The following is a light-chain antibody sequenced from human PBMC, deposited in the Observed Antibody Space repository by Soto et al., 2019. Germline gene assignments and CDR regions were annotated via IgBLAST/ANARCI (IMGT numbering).Light chain of an antibody. CDR3: QQSSSPPRT. CDR2: DAS. CDR1: QTISTY. Sequence: SSQSAPVVSTVAVTCRASQTISTYLIWYQQNPGKAPKLLIYDASSLQSGVPPRFSGSGSETDFTLTISSLQPEDFGTYYCQQSSSPPRTFGPGTKV. J-gene: IGKJ1*01. V-gene: IGKV1-39*01.